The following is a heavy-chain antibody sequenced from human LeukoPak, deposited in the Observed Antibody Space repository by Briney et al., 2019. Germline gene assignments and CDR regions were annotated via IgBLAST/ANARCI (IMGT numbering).Heavy chain of an antibody. J-gene: IGHJ5*02. CDR2: INSDGSST. CDR1: GFTFSSYW. Sequence: PGGSLRLFCAASGFTFSSYWMHWVRQAPGKGLVWVSRINSDGSSTSYADSVKGRFTISRDNAKNTLYLQMNSLRAEDTAVYYCARWFGSTRGWFDPWGQGTLVTVSS. V-gene: IGHV3-74*01. D-gene: IGHD3-10*01. CDR3: ARWFGSTRGWFDP.